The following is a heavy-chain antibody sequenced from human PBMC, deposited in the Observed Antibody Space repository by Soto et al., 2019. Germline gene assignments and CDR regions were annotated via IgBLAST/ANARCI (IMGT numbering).Heavy chain of an antibody. D-gene: IGHD5-12*01. Sequence: QLQLQESGSGLVKPSQTLSLTCAVSGGSISSGGYSWSWIRQPPGKGLEWIGYIYHSGSTYYNPCLRGRVTVSVDRSKHQFSLKLSSVTAADTAVYYCAGGPGVARNYWGQGTLVTVSS. J-gene: IGHJ4*02. CDR1: GGSISSGGYS. CDR2: IYHSGST. CDR3: AGGPGVARNY. V-gene: IGHV4-30-2*01.